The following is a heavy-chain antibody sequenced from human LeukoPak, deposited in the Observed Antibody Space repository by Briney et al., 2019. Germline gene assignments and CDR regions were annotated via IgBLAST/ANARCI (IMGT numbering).Heavy chain of an antibody. D-gene: IGHD7-27*01. CDR1: GFTFSGYA. CDR3: ARGWGSVDY. Sequence: GGSLSLSCAASGFTFSGYAMHWVCQAPGQGQEWVAVIWYDGTNKYYADSVKARFTISSDNSKSMLYLQKNSLRDEDTAVYYCARGWGSVDYWGQGALVTVSS. V-gene: IGHV3-33*01. J-gene: IGHJ4*02. CDR2: IWYDGTNK.